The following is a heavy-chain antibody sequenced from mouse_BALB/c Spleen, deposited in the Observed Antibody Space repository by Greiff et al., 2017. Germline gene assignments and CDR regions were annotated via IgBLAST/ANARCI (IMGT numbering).Heavy chain of an antibody. J-gene: IGHJ2*01. CDR3: ARDYHGDYFDY. Sequence: VQLQQSGAELVKPGASVKLSCKASGYTFTSYDINWVRQRPEQGLEWIGWIFPGDGSTKYNEKFKGKAKLTTDKSSSTAYMQLSRLTSEDSAVYYCARDYHGDYFDYWGQGTTRTVSS. CDR2: IFPGDGST. V-gene: IGHV1-85*01. D-gene: IGHD1-1*01. CDR1: GYTFTSYD.